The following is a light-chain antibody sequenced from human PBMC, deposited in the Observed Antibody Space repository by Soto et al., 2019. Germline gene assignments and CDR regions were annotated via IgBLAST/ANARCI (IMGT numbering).Light chain of an antibody. CDR1: SSDVGGYKY. V-gene: IGLV2-14*01. J-gene: IGLJ7*01. Sequence: QSALTQPASVSGSPGQSITISCTGTSSDVGGYKYVSWYQHHPGKASKLMIYEVNNRPSGVSNRFSGSKSGNTASLTISGLQADDEAVYFCISYTNSNTLLAFGGGTQLTVL. CDR2: EVN. CDR3: ISYTNSNTLLA.